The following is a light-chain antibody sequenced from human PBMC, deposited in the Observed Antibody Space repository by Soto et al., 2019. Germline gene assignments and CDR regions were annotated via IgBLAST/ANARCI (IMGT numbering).Light chain of an antibody. V-gene: IGKV1-33*01. J-gene: IGKJ4*01. CDR3: QQYDSLPLT. CDR2: DAS. CDR1: QDIHSF. Sequence: DIQMTQSPSSLSASVGDRVTIACQATQDIHSFLAWYQQQPGKAPKFLIFDASNLERGVPSRFSGSGSGTDFTFTISSLQPEDIATYFCQQYDSLPLTFGGGTKVEV.